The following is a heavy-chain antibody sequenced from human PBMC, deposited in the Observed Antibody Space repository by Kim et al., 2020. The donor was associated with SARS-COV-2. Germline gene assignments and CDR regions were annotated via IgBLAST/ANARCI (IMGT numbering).Heavy chain of an antibody. D-gene: IGHD6-13*01. CDR2: NK. J-gene: IGHJ4*02. CDR3: AREASAGFDY. Sequence: NKHHGASVKSRFTISRDNTKNTISLDMNNLRPDDTAVYYCAREASAGFDYWGQGALVTVSS. V-gene: IGHV3-30*03.